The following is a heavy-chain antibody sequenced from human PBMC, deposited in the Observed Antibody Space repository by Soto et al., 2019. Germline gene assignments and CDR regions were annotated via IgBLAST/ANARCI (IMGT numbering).Heavy chain of an antibody. J-gene: IGHJ3*01. CDR1: GGTFSSYA. D-gene: IGHD1-26*01. Sequence: ASVKVSCKASGGTFSSYAISWVRQAPGQGLEWMGGIIPIFGTANYAQKFQGRVTITADESTSTAYMELSSLRSEDTAVYYCAGVGSHLHAAFALWGQGTMVTSSS. CDR2: IIPIFGTA. V-gene: IGHV1-69*13. CDR3: AGVGSHLHAAFAL.